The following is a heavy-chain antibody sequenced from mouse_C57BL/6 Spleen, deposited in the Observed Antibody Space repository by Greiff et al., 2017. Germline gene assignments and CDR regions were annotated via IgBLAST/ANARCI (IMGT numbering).Heavy chain of an antibody. V-gene: IGHV5-6*01. Sequence: EVKLVESGGDLVKPGGSLKLSCAASGFTFSSYGMSWVRQTPDKRLEWVATISSGGSYTYYPDSVKGRFTISRNNAKNTLYLQMSSLKSEDTAMYYCARHPLYDGYYWAYWGQGTLVTVSA. D-gene: IGHD2-3*01. CDR1: GFTFSSYG. CDR3: ARHPLYDGYYWAY. CDR2: ISSGGSYT. J-gene: IGHJ3*01.